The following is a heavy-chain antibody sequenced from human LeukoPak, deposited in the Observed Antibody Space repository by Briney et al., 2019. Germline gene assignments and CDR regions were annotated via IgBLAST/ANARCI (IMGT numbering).Heavy chain of an antibody. CDR1: GFTFSSFA. J-gene: IGHJ2*01. V-gene: IGHV3-64D*06. Sequence: GGSLRLSCSASGFTFSSFAMHWVRQAPGKRLECVSAISSDGGSTYYADSVKGRFTISRDNSKNTLFLQMISLRAEDTAVYYCARDTGWYFDLWGRGTLVTVSS. D-gene: IGHD5-18*01. CDR2: ISSDGGST. CDR3: ARDTGWYFDL.